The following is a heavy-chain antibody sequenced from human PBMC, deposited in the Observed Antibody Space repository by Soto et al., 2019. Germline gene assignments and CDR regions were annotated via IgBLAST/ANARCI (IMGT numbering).Heavy chain of an antibody. J-gene: IGHJ4*02. Sequence: QVQLQESGPGLVKPSGTLSLTCAVSGDSISSSYWWSWVRQSPGKGLEWIGEIYHSGSTNYKTSLKSRVTISLQKSQNHFSLKLRYVTAADTAVYYCTRSGTTRFDYWGQGTLVTVSS. CDR2: IYHSGST. D-gene: IGHD1-7*01. CDR1: GDSISSSYW. V-gene: IGHV4-4*02. CDR3: TRSGTTRFDY.